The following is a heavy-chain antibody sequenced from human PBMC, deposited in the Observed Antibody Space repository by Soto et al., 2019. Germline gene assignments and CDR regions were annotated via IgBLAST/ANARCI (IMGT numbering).Heavy chain of an antibody. Sequence: PSDTLSLTXTVSGAALSSGGYFYTWVRQPPGKGLEWLGYIYYSGGTNYNPSIKSRVTISLDKSKSQFSLRLISVTAADTAVYYCTREQSDDNYFDPWGQGTLGTVSS. J-gene: IGHJ5*02. V-gene: IGHV4-61*08. CDR1: GAALSSGGYF. D-gene: IGHD6-19*01. CDR3: TREQSDDNYFDP. CDR2: IYYSGGT.